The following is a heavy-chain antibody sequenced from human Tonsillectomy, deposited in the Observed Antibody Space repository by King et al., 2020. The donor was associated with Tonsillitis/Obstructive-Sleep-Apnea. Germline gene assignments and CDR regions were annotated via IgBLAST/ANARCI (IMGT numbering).Heavy chain of an antibody. D-gene: IGHD3-22*01. CDR1: GGSISSGGYY. Sequence: LQLQESGPGLVKPSQTLSFTCTVSGGSISSGGYYWSWIRQHPGKGLEWIGYIYYSGSTYYNPSLKSRVTISVDTSKNQFSLKLSSVTAADTAVYYCARAGGGVVVIPDAFDIWGQGTMVTVSS. J-gene: IGHJ3*02. CDR2: IYYSGST. V-gene: IGHV4-31*03. CDR3: ARAGGGVVVIPDAFDI.